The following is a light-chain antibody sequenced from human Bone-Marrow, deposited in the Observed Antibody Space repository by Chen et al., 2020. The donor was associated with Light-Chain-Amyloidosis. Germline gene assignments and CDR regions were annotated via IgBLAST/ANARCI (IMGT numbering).Light chain of an antibody. V-gene: IGLV1-47*01. CDR3: AAWNGSMSGYV. CDR1: SSNIGINY. J-gene: IGLJ1*01. CDR2: ENN. Sequence: QSVLTQPPSASATPGQRVTSSCSGASSNIGINYDYWYQHLPGAAPNLIISENNQRPSGVPDRFSASKSGTSAFLAISGLRSEDEADYYCAAWNGSMSGYVFGTGTKVIVL.